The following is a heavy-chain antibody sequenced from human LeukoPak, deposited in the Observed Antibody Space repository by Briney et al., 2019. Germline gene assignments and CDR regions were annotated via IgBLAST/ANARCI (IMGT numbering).Heavy chain of an antibody. D-gene: IGHD3-9*01. J-gene: IGHJ3*02. CDR3: ATDLPRYDILTGYPGGIAFDI. CDR2: IIPIFGTA. CDR1: GGTFSSYA. V-gene: IGHV1-69*13. Sequence: SVKVSCKASGGTFSSYAISWVRQAPGQGLEWMGGIIPIFGTANYTQKFQGRVTITADESTSTAYMELSSLRSEDTAVYYCATDLPRYDILTGYPGGIAFDIWGQGTMVTVPS.